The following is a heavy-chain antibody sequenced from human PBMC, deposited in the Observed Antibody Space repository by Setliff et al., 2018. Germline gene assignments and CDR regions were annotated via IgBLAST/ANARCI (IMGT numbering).Heavy chain of an antibody. Sequence: SETLSLTCAVYGGSFSGHYWSWIRQSPGKGLEWIGEIDHRGNTHYNPSLRSRLTVLVDTSKNQVSLEVKSVTAADTAVYYCARAAKYDSSGYYGFWFDPWGQGTLVTVSS. CDR3: ARAAKYDSSGYYGFWFDP. D-gene: IGHD3-22*01. CDR2: IDHRGNT. CDR1: GGSFSGHY. V-gene: IGHV4-34*01. J-gene: IGHJ5*02.